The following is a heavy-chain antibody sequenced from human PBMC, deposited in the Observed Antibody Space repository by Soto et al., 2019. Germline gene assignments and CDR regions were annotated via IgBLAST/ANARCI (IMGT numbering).Heavy chain of an antibody. V-gene: IGHV3-30-3*01. CDR3: TREVVTTKWFFDT. D-gene: IGHD2-8*01. Sequence: QEQLMESGGGVVQPGGSLRLSYETSGFTFSSHSMHWFRQAPGKGLEWVAVISSTGHIQLYADSVKGRFTISRDNSKNTLYLQMNRLRVEDSAVYYCTREVVTTKWFFDTWGQGILVTVSS. CDR2: ISSTGHIQ. CDR1: GFTFSSHS. J-gene: IGHJ4*02.